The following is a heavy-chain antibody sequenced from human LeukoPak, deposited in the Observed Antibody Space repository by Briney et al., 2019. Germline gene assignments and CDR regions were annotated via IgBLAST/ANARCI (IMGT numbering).Heavy chain of an antibody. CDR1: GFTFSSYW. J-gene: IGHJ4*02. V-gene: IGHV3-74*01. CDR2: INTDGSST. Sequence: GGSLRLSCAASGFTFSSYWMHWVRQAPGKGLVWVSRINTDGSSTTYADSVKGRFTISRDNAKNTLYLQMNSLRAEDTALYYCARGDYDILTGYYYFDYWGQGTLVTVSS. D-gene: IGHD3-9*01. CDR3: ARGDYDILTGYYYFDY.